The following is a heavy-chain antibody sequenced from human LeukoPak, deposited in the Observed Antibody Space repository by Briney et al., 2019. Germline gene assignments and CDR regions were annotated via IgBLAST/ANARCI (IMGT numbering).Heavy chain of an antibody. CDR2: INSDGSST. Sequence: GSLRLSCAASGFTFSSYWMHWVRQAPGKGLLWVSRINSDGSSTTYADSVKGRFTTSRDNAKNTFYLQMNSLRVEDTAVYYCLLIILGGSSQHWGQGTLVTVSS. CDR3: LLIILGGSSQH. CDR1: GFTFSSYW. D-gene: IGHD3-3*01. V-gene: IGHV3-74*01. J-gene: IGHJ1*01.